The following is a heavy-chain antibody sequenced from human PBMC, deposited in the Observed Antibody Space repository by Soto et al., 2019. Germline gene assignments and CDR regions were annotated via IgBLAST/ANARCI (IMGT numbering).Heavy chain of an antibody. J-gene: IGHJ6*02. CDR1: GFTFSSYS. Sequence: EVQLVESGGGLVKPGGSLRLSCAASGFTFSSYSMNWVRQAPGKGLEWVSSISSSSSYIYYADSVKGRFTISRDNAKNSLYLQMNSLRAEDTAVYYCARAGTYCSGGSCPPYYYYGMDVWGQGTTVTVSS. D-gene: IGHD2-15*01. V-gene: IGHV3-21*01. CDR2: ISSSSSYI. CDR3: ARAGTYCSGGSCPPYYYYGMDV.